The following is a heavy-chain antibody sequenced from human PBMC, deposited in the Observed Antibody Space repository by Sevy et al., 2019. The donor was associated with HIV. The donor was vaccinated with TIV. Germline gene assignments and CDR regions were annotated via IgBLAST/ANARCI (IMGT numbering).Heavy chain of an antibody. Sequence: GGSLRLSCAASGFTVSSNYMSWVRQAPGKGLEWVSVIYSGGSTYCADSVKGRFTISRDNSKNTLYLQMNSLRAEDTAVYYCASERYCGGDCYNFDYWGQGTLVTVSS. CDR1: GFTVSSNY. CDR2: IYSGGST. V-gene: IGHV3-53*01. D-gene: IGHD2-21*02. J-gene: IGHJ4*02. CDR3: ASERYCGGDCYNFDY.